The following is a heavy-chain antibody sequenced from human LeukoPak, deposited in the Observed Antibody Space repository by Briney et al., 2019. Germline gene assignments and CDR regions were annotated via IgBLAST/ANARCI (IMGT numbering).Heavy chain of an antibody. D-gene: IGHD4-17*01. CDR1: GGSISSYY. CDR3: ARSTTVSNWFDP. V-gene: IGHV4-59*12. CDR2: IYYSGST. Sequence: SETLSLTCTVSGGSISSYYWSWIRQHPGKGLEWIGYIYYSGSTYYNPSLKSRVTISVDRSKNQFSLKLSSVTAADTAVYYCARSTTVSNWFDPWGQGTLVTVSS. J-gene: IGHJ5*02.